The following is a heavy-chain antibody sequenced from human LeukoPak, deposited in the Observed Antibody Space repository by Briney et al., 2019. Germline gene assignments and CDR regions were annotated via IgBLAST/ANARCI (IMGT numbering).Heavy chain of an antibody. CDR3: ARDGGLGATTNNWFDP. CDR1: GFTFSAHW. D-gene: IGHD5-12*01. J-gene: IGHJ5*02. V-gene: IGHV3-7*03. Sequence: PGGSLRLSCAASGFTFSAHWMAWVRQAPGKGLEWVANIKQDGSEKYYVDSVKGRFTISRDNAKNSLYLQMNSLRAEDTAVYYCARDGGLGATTNNWFDPWGHGTLVTVSS. CDR2: IKQDGSEK.